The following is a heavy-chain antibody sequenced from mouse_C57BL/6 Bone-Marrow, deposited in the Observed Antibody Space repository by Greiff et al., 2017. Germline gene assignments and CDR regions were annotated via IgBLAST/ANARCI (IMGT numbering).Heavy chain of an antibody. V-gene: IGHV1-64*01. J-gene: IGHJ1*03. Sequence: QVQLQQPGAELVKPGASVKLSCRASGYTFTSYWMHWVKQRPGQGLEWIGMIHPNSGSTNYTEKFKSKATLTVDKSSSTAYMQLSSLTSEDSAVYYCARPLIYYYGSRWYFDVWGTGTTVTVSS. D-gene: IGHD1-1*01. CDR2: IHPNSGST. CDR1: GYTFTSYW. CDR3: ARPLIYYYGSRWYFDV.